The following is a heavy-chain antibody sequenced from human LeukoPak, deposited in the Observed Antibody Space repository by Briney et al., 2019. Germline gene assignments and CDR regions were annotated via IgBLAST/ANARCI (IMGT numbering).Heavy chain of an antibody. V-gene: IGHV3-7*01. J-gene: IGHJ4*02. Sequence: GGPLRLSCAASGFTFSSYWMSWVRQAPGKGLEWVANIKQDGSEKYYVDSVKGRFTISRDNAKNSLYLQMNSLRAEDTAVYYCARGSYRRPTDYWGQGTLVTVSS. CDR2: IKQDGSEK. CDR1: GFTFSSYW. D-gene: IGHD1-26*01. CDR3: ARGSYRRPTDY.